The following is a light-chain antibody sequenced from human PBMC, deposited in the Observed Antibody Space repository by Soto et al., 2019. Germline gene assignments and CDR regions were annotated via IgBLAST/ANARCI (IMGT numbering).Light chain of an antibody. CDR1: QSVSTY. J-gene: IGKJ5*01. CDR2: DAS. Sequence: EIVLTQSPATLSLSPGERATLSCRASQSVSTYLGWYQQKPGQAPRLLIYDASNRATGIPARFSGSGSGTDFTLTISSLEPEDLAVYYCQQRSNWITFGQGTRLEIK. V-gene: IGKV3-11*01. CDR3: QQRSNWIT.